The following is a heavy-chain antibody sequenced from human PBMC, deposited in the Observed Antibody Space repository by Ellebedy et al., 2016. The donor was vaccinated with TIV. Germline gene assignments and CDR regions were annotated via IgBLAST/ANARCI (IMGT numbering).Heavy chain of an antibody. CDR2: INPGGGNT. D-gene: IGHD1-26*01. J-gene: IGHJ4*02. CDR1: GYTFTSNF. CDR3: AREVYLGTYFT. Sequence: AASVKVSCKASGYTFTSNFINWVRQAPGQGLEWMGIINPGGGNTNYAQKFQGRVTMTRDTSTSTVYMEVTGLRSEDTAVYYCAREVYLGTYFTWGQGTLVTVSS. V-gene: IGHV1-46*01.